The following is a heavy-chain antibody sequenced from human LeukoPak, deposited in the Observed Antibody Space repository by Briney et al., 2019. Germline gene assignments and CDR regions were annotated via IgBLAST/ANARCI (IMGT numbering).Heavy chain of an antibody. CDR2: ISWNSGSI. CDR1: GFTFDDYA. CDR3: AKEGEWELRLGVAFDI. Sequence: PGRSLRLSCAASGFTFDDYAMHWVRQAPGKGLEWVSGISWNSGSIGYADSVKGRFTISRDNAKNSLYLQMNSLRAEDTALYYCAKEGEWELRLGVAFDIWGQGTMVTVSS. J-gene: IGHJ3*02. D-gene: IGHD1-26*01. V-gene: IGHV3-9*01.